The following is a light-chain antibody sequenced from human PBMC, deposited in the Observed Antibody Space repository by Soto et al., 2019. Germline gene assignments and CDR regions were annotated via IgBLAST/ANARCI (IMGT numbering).Light chain of an antibody. Sequence: DVVMTQSPLSLSVTLGQPASISCRSTQALVYSNGNTYLSWFHQRPGQSPRRLIYEISNRDSGVPDRFSGSGSGTDFTLTISRVEAEDVGVYYCMQGTHWPWTFGQGTKVEIK. CDR3: MQGTHWPWT. V-gene: IGKV2-30*01. J-gene: IGKJ1*01. CDR2: EIS. CDR1: QALVYSNGNTY.